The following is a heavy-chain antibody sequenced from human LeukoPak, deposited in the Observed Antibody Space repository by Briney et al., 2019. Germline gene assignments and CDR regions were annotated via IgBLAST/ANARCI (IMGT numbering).Heavy chain of an antibody. CDR2: IYPGDSDT. J-gene: IGHJ4*02. V-gene: IGHV5-51*01. CDR1: GYSFASYW. CDR3: ARYDSSGYIDF. Sequence: GESLKISCKGSGYSFASYWIDWVRQMPVKGLEWMGVIYPGDSDTRYSPSFQGQVTISADKSIGTAYLQWSSLKASDTAMYYCARYDSSGYIDFWGQGTLVTVSS. D-gene: IGHD3-22*01.